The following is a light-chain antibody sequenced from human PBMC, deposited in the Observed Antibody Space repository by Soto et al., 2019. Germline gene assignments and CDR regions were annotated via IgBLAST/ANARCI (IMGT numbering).Light chain of an antibody. CDR2: GTS. CDR1: QSVSSN. CDR3: QQYNNWPLT. V-gene: IGKV3D-15*01. Sequence: EIVMTQSPATLSVSPGERATLSCSASQSVSSNLAWYQQKPGQAPRLLIYGTSSRATGIPDRFSGSGSGTEFTLTISSLQSEDFAVYYCQQYNNWPLTFGGGTKVDIK. J-gene: IGKJ4*01.